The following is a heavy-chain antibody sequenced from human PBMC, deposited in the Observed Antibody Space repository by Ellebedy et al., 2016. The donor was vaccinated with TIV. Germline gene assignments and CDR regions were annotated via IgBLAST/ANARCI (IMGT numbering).Heavy chain of an antibody. CDR1: GYTFTSYH. V-gene: IGHV1-46*01. D-gene: IGHD4/OR15-4a*01. CDR2: INPIGGST. CDR3: ARGYGDFDY. Sequence: ASVKVSCKTSGYTFTSYHIHWVRQAPGQGLEWLRIINPIGGSTTYAQKFQGRVTMTRDKSTSTVYMDLSSLRSDDTAIYYCARGYGDFDYWGQGTLVTVSS. J-gene: IGHJ4*02.